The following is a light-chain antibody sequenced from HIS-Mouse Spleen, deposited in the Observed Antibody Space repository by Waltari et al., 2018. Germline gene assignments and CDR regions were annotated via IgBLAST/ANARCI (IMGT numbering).Light chain of an antibody. V-gene: IGLV3-19*01. J-gene: IGLJ2*01. CDR3: NSRDSSGNHPV. Sequence: SSELTQDPAVCVALGQTAGLPCQGDTLRRYYASWYQQKPGQAPVLVIYGKNNRPSGSPDRFSGSSSGNTASLTITGAQAEDEADYYCNSRDSSGNHPVFGGGTKLTVL. CDR2: GKN. CDR1: TLRRYY.